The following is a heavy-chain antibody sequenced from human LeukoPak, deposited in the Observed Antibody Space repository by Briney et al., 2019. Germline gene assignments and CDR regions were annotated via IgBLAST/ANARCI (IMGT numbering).Heavy chain of an antibody. V-gene: IGHV4-34*01. CDR3: ARELGSVSTYRS. J-gene: IGHJ5*02. D-gene: IGHD2-8*01. Sequence: PSETLSLTCAVYGWSFRGYYWSWIRQPPAKGLDGIGEINHSGSTNYNPSLQSRVTRSVDTSKNHFSLKRSSVTAADTAVYYCARELGSVSTYRSWGQGTLVTVSS. CDR1: GWSFRGYY. CDR2: INHSGST.